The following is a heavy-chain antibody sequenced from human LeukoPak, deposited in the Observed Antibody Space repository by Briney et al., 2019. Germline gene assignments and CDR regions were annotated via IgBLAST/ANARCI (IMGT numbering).Heavy chain of an antibody. D-gene: IGHD3-3*01. CDR3: ARDGTYYDFWSGYYSDAFDI. V-gene: IGHV3-21*01. J-gene: IGHJ3*02. CDR1: GFIFRNYA. CDR2: ISSSSSYI. Sequence: GGSLRLSCAASGFIFRNYAMTWVRQAPGKGLEWVSSISSSSSYIYYADSVKGRFTISRDNAKNSLYLQMNSLRAEDTAVYYCARDGTYYDFWSGYYSDAFDIWGQGTMVTVSS.